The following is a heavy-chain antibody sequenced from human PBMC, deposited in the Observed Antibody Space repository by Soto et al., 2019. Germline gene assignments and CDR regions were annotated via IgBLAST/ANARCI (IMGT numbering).Heavy chain of an antibody. J-gene: IGHJ4*02. D-gene: IGHD2-21*02. V-gene: IGHV3-66*01. Sequence: GGSLRLSCAASGFTVSSNYMSWARQAPGKGLEWVSVIYSGCSTYYADSVKGRFTISRDNFKNTLYLQMDSLRAEDTAMYYCATVTANHYFDYWGQGTLVTVSS. CDR3: ATVTANHYFDY. CDR2: IYSGCST. CDR1: GFTVSSNY.